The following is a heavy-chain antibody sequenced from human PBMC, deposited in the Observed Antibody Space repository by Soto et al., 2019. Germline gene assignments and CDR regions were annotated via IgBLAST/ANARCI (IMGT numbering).Heavy chain of an antibody. CDR2: INTDGTDT. CDR1: GFTFSSYW. D-gene: IGHD4-17*01. CDR3: ARDLFDYGDYEWDGNAFYI. V-gene: IGHV3-74*01. J-gene: IGHJ3*02. Sequence: PGGSLRLSCAASGFTFSSYWMHWVRQAPGKGLVWVSRINTDGTDTSYVDSVKGRFTVSRDNAKNTLYLQMNSLRVEDTAVYYCARDLFDYGDYEWDGNAFYIWGQGTMVTV.